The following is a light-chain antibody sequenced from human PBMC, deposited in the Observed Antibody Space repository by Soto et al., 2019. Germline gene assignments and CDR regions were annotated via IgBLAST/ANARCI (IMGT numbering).Light chain of an antibody. J-gene: IGKJ4*01. CDR1: QGISSF. CDR3: QHLNTYPLT. Sequence: DIQLTQSPSFLSASVGDRVTITCWASQGISSFLAWYQQKPGKAPNLLISGASTLRTGVPSRFSGGGSGTEFTLTISSLQPEDFATYYCQHLNTYPLTFGGGTKVEI. CDR2: GAS. V-gene: IGKV1-9*01.